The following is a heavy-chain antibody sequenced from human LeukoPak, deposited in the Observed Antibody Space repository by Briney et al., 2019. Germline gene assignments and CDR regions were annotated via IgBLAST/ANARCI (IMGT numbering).Heavy chain of an antibody. V-gene: IGHV4-38-2*01. CDR1: GFSVSSGYY. J-gene: IGHJ3*02. Sequence: SETLSLTCAVSGFSVSSGYYWGWIRPPPGKGLEWIGTINHSGNTFYNPSPKSRVTTSVDTSKNQFSLRLSSVTAADTAVYYCARRMAGATTDAFDIWGQGTMVTVSS. D-gene: IGHD6-19*01. CDR2: INHSGNT. CDR3: ARRMAGATTDAFDI.